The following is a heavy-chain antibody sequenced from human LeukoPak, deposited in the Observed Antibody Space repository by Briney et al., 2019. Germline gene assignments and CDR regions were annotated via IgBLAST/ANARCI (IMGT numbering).Heavy chain of an antibody. CDR3: ARGLWFGELGGGYFDY. CDR2: ISYDGSNK. Sequence: GGSLRLSCAASGFTFSSYAMHWVRQAPGKGLEWVAVISYDGSNKYYADSVKGRFTISRDNSKNTLYLQMNSLRAEDTAVYYCARGLWFGELGGGYFDYWGQGTLVTVSS. V-gene: IGHV3-30*04. J-gene: IGHJ4*02. D-gene: IGHD3-10*01. CDR1: GFTFSSYA.